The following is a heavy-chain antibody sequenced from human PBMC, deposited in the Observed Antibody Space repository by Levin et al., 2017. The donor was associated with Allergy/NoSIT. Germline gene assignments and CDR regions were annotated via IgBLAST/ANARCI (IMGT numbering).Heavy chain of an antibody. CDR2: IYYTGST. D-gene: IGHD5-18*01. V-gene: IGHV4-59*01. CDR3: ARAGYSYGSGYYFDY. Sequence: SETLSLTCTVSGGSISNYYWTWIRQPPGKGLEWIGFIYYTGSTNYNPSLKSRVTISLDTSRNQFSLNLSSVTAADTAVYYCARAGYSYGSGYYFDYWGQGTLVTVS. J-gene: IGHJ4*02. CDR1: GGSISNYY.